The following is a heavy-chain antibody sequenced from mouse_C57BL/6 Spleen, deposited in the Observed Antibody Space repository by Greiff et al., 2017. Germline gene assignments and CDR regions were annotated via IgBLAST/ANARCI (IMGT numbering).Heavy chain of an antibody. V-gene: IGHV1-85*01. CDR3: AREWAYYSNFHAIDY. CDR2: IYPSDVST. Sequence: VKLVESGPELVKPGASVKLSCTASGYTFKSYDINLVKQRPGQGLAWIGLIYPSDVSTKYNEKFQGKATLTVDTSSSTAYMKLHSLPSDDSAVYFCAREWAYYSNFHAIDYWGQGTSVTVSS. J-gene: IGHJ4*01. D-gene: IGHD2-5*01. CDR1: GYTFKSYD.